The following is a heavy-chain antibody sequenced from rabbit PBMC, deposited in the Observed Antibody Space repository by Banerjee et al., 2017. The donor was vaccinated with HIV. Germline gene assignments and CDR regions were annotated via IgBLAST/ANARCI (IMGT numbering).Heavy chain of an antibody. Sequence: QSLEESGGDLVKPGASLTLTCTASGFSFSSNYWICWVRQAPGKGLEWIACIGISSGDTWYASWAKGRFTISKTSSTTVTLQMTSLTGADTATYFCARDRYYDNDWGLDLWGQGTLVTVS. CDR1: GFSFSSNYW. CDR3: ARDRYYDNDWGLDL. CDR2: IGISSGDT. J-gene: IGHJ3*01. D-gene: IGHD4-1*01. V-gene: IGHV1S40*01.